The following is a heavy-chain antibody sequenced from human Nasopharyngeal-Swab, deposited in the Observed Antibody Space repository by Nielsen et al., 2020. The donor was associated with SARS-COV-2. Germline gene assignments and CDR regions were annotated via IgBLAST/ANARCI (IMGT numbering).Heavy chain of an antibody. CDR3: TKGSGSCVGDCESPFDY. CDR2: ITWDSVTR. J-gene: IGHJ4*02. V-gene: IGHV3-9*01. Sequence: GESLRLSCAGSGFTFDDYAMHWVRHAPGNGLEWVAGITWDSVTRAYADSVVGRFTISRDNAKNSLYLQIDALRPEDTALYYCTKGSGSCVGDCESPFDYWGQGTLVTVSS. CDR1: GFTFDDYA. D-gene: IGHD2-21*02.